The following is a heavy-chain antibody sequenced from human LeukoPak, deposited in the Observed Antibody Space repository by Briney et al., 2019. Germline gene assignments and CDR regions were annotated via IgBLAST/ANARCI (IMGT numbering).Heavy chain of an antibody. CDR3: ARGRSSSTWFDP. V-gene: IGHV4-34*01. J-gene: IGHJ5*02. CDR2: INHSGST. D-gene: IGHD6-6*01. Sequence: SETLSLTCAVSGGSLSVYYWSWIRQPPGKGLEWIGEINHSGSTNYNPSLKSRVTISVDTSKNQFSLKLSSVTAADTAVYYCARGRSSSTWFDPWGKGTLVTVSS. CDR1: GGSLSVYY.